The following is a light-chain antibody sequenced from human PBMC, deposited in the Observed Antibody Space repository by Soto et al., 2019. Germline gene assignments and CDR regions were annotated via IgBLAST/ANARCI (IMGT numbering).Light chain of an antibody. CDR2: XXX. Sequence: QAVVTQEPSLTVSPGGTVTLTCASSTGAVTSGYYPNWFQQKPGQAPRALIYXXXXXXXXXXAXXXGSLLGGKAALTLSGVQPXXXXXYYCLLYYGGAQLVFGGGTKLTVL. J-gene: IGLJ3*02. V-gene: IGLV7-43*01. CDR3: LLYYGGAQLV. CDR1: TGAVTSGYY.